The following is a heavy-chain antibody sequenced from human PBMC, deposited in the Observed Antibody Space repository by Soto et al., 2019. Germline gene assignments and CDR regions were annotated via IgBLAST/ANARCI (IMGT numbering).Heavy chain of an antibody. CDR3: ARHFPLRVVRSTYFDA. Sequence: SETLSLTCTVSGASIISTTSSYYWGWIRQPPGKGLEWIGSVYYSGSTYLNPSLKSRVTISVDTPQNQFSLKLSSVTAADTAVYYCARHFPLRVVRSTYFDAWGQGTLVTVSS. J-gene: IGHJ5*02. CDR1: GASIISTTSSYY. CDR2: VYYSGST. V-gene: IGHV4-39*01. D-gene: IGHD3-3*01.